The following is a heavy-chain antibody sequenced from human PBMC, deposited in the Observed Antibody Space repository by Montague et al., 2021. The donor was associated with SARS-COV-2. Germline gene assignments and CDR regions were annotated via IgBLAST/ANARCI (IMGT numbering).Heavy chain of an antibody. CDR2: ITPSGST. V-gene: IGHV4-34*01. J-gene: IGHJ4*02. CDR3: ARGPLRLKWLRPFDY. Sequence: SETLSLTCAVCDGSFSSYYWSWIRQPPGKGLEWIGDITPSGSTNXSPSLRSRVTLSVDTSKNQFSLDLSFVTAADTAVYYCARGPLRLKWLRPFDYWGQGILVTVSS. D-gene: IGHD5-12*01. CDR1: DGSFSSYY.